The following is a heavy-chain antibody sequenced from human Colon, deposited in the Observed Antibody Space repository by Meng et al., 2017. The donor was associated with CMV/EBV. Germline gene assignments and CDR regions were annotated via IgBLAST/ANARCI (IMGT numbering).Heavy chain of an antibody. J-gene: IGHJ4*02. CDR2: INHSGST. Sequence: HLQQWAAVLLKPSEPLSLPCAVYGGSYSVYDSSWIRHPPGKGLELIGEINHSGSTNHNPSLKRRVTISVDTSKNQFSLKLSSLTAADTAVYYCARGLYGSGRHQVDYWGQGTLVTVSS. V-gene: IGHV4-34*01. D-gene: IGHD3-10*01. CDR1: GGSYSVYD. CDR3: ARGLYGSGRHQVDY.